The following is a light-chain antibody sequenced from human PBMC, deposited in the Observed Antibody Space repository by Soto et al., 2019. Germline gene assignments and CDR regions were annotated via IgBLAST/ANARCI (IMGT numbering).Light chain of an antibody. CDR1: QSVRSN. CDR3: QQYGSSPSWT. CDR2: GAS. J-gene: IGKJ1*01. Sequence: EIVLTRSPGTLSLSPGERATVSCRASQSVRSNLAWYQQKPGQAPRLLIYGASSRATGIPDRFSGSGSGTDFTLTISRLEPEDFAVYYCQQYGSSPSWTFGQGTKVDI. V-gene: IGKV3-20*01.